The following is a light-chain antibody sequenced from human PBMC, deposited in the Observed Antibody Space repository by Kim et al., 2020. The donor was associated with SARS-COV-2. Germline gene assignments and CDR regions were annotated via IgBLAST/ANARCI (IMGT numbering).Light chain of an antibody. CDR1: SSNIGIND. CDR3: AAWDGGLNGVL. J-gene: IGLJ2*01. Sequence: GQSVTISCSGSSSNIGINDVNWYQQLPGTAPRLLIYSSNERTSGVPDRFSGSRSGTSASLAISGLQSEDEADYYCAAWDGGLNGVLFGGGTQLTVL. CDR2: SSN. V-gene: IGLV1-44*01.